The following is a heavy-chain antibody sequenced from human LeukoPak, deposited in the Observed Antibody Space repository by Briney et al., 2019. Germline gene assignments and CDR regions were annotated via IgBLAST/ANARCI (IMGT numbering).Heavy chain of an antibody. Sequence: GGSLRLSCAASGFTVSSNYMSWVRQAPGKRLEWVSVIYSGGSTYYADSVKGRFTISRDSAKNSLYLQMNSLRAEDTAVYYCARDLGRYYETWALDYWGQGTLVTVSS. J-gene: IGHJ4*02. V-gene: IGHV3-66*01. D-gene: IGHD1-26*01. CDR1: GFTVSSNY. CDR2: IYSGGST. CDR3: ARDLGRYYETWALDY.